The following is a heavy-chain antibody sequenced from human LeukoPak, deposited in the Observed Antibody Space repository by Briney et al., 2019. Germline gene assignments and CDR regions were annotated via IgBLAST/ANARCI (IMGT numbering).Heavy chain of an antibody. CDR2: ISGSGATT. Sequence: GGSLRLSCAASGFTFSTYAMTWVRQAPGKGLEWVSAISGSGATTYCADSVKGRFTISRDNSKNTLFLQMNSLSAEDTAIYYCARYCTGGSCFFQYGMDVWGKGTTVTVSS. CDR3: ARYCTGGSCFFQYGMDV. CDR1: GFTFSTYA. D-gene: IGHD2-15*01. J-gene: IGHJ6*04. V-gene: IGHV3-23*01.